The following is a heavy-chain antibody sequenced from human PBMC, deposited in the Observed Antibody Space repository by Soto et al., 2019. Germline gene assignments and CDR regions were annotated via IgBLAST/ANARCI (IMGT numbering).Heavy chain of an antibody. J-gene: IGHJ6*02. Sequence: ASVKVSCKASGYTFTSDYMHWLRQAPGQGLEWMGRINPNGGGTNYAQKFQGWVTMTRDTSTSTAYMELSRLRSDDTAVYYCARRGIAAAGTYHYYYYGMDVWGQGTTVTVSS. V-gene: IGHV1-2*04. CDR3: ARRGIAAAGTYHYYYYGMDV. CDR1: GYTFTSDY. D-gene: IGHD6-13*01. CDR2: INPNGGGT.